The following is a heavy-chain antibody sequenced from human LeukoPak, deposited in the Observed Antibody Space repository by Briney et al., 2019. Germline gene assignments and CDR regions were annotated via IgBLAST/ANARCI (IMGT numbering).Heavy chain of an antibody. CDR1: GFTFSSYG. CDR3: AKPLDTGYDY. CDR2: ISYDGSNK. Sequence: GRSLRLSCAASGFTFSSYGMHWVRQAPGKGLEWVAVISYDGSNKYYADSVKGRFTISRDNSKNTLYLQMNSLRAEDTAVYYCAKPLDTGYDYWGQGTLVTVSS. J-gene: IGHJ4*02. D-gene: IGHD5-18*01. V-gene: IGHV3-30*18.